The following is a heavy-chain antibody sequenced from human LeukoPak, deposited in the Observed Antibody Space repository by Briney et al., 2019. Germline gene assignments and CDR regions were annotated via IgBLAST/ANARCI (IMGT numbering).Heavy chain of an antibody. Sequence: PGGSLRLSCAASGFTFSSYAMNWIRQAPGQGLELVSAISSAGGSTYYADSVKGRFTISRDNSKNTFFLQMNGLRAEDTAVYYCAKVGLSGSYVGFDYWGQGTLVTVSS. CDR3: AKVGLSGSYVGFDY. J-gene: IGHJ4*02. V-gene: IGHV3-23*01. CDR1: GFTFSSYA. CDR2: ISSAGGST. D-gene: IGHD1-26*01.